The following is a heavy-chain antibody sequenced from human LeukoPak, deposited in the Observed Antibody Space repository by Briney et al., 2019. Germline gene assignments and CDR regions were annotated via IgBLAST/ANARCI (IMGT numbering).Heavy chain of an antibody. CDR2: INHSGST. CDR3: ARQAWEGFWGGYYPYYFDY. J-gene: IGHJ4*02. D-gene: IGHD3-3*01. Sequence: SETLSLTCAVYGGSFSGYYWSWIRQPPGKGLEWIGEINHSGSTNYNPSLKSRVTISVDTSKNQFSLKLSSVTAADTAAYYCARQAWEGFWGGYYPYYFDYWGQGTLVTVSS. CDR1: GGSFSGYY. V-gene: IGHV4-34*01.